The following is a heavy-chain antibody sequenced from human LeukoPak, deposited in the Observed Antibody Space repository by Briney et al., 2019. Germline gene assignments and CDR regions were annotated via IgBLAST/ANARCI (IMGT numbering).Heavy chain of an antibody. V-gene: IGHV4-61*02. CDR3: ARTDYGDYDEVYFDL. Sequence: SDTLSLTCTVSGGSISSGSYYWSWIRQPAGKGLEWIGRIYTSGSTNYNPSLKSRVTISVDTSKNQFSLKLSSVTAADTAVYYCARTDYGDYDEVYFDLWGRGTLVTVSS. D-gene: IGHD4-17*01. CDR1: GGSISSGSYY. CDR2: IYTSGST. J-gene: IGHJ2*01.